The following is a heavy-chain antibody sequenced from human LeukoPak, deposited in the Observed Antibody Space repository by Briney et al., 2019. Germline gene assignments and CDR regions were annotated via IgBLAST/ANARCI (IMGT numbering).Heavy chain of an antibody. J-gene: IGHJ3*02. Sequence: PGGSLRLSCAASGFTFTDYWMHWVRQAPGKGLVWVSRINSDGSTTTYADSVKGRFTISRDNAKNSLYLQMNSLRAEDTAVYYCAREGVLRFLEWGQPHAFDIWGQGTMVTVSS. CDR1: GFTFTDYW. CDR3: AREGVLRFLEWGQPHAFDI. D-gene: IGHD3-3*01. V-gene: IGHV3-74*01. CDR2: INSDGSTT.